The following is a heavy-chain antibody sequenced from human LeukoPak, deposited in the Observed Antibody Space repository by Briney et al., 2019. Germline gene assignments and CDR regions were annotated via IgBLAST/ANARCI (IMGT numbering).Heavy chain of an antibody. V-gene: IGHV1-2*06. CDR1: GYTFTGYY. D-gene: IGHD3-22*01. CDR2: INPNSGGT. Sequence: ASVKVSCKASGYTFTGYYMHWVRQAPGQGLEWMGRINPNSGGTNYAQKFQGRVTMTRDTSISTAYMELSRLRFDDTAVYYCARDLYYYESGGPPLSDWGQGTLVTVSS. J-gene: IGHJ4*02. CDR3: ARDLYYYESGGPPLSD.